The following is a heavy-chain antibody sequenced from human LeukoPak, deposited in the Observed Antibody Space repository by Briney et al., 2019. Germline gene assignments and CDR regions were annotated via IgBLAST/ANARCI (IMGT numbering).Heavy chain of an antibody. CDR3: ARGGGLDV. CDR1: GFTFSSYW. V-gene: IGHV3-7*03. D-gene: IGHD3-16*01. CDR2: INHNGNVN. Sequence: PGGSLRLSCAASGFTFSSYWMNCARQAPGKGLEWVASINHNGNVNYYVDSVKGRFTISRDNGKNSLYLQMSNLRAEGTAVYFCARGGGLDVWGQGATVTVSS. J-gene: IGHJ6*02.